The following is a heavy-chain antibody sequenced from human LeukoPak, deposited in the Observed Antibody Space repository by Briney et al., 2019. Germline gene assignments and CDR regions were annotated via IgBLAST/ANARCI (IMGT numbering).Heavy chain of an antibody. CDR2: FYNSGSS. J-gene: IGHJ4*02. D-gene: IGHD3-16*01. CDR3: TRGAGWLIDY. Sequence: PSETLSLTCTVSGGSISDYYRGWIRQPPGKGLKWIGYFYNSGSSTYNPSLKSRVTISADTSKNQFSLKLNSVTAADTAVYYCTRGAGWLIDYWGQGILVTVSS. V-gene: IGHV4-59*01. CDR1: GGSISDYY.